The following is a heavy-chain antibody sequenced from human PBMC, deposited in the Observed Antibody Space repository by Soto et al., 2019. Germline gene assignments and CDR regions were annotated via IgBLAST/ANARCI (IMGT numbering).Heavy chain of an antibody. CDR1: GYTFTSYD. CDR2: MNPNSGNT. Sequence: ASVKPSCTASGYTFTSYDINWVRQATGQGLEWMGWMNPNSGNTGYAQKFQGRVTMTRNTSISTAYMELSSLRSEDTAFYYCARAVTTVTTEDYFDYWGQGTLVTVSS. D-gene: IGHD4-17*01. CDR3: ARAVTTVTTEDYFDY. J-gene: IGHJ4*02. V-gene: IGHV1-8*01.